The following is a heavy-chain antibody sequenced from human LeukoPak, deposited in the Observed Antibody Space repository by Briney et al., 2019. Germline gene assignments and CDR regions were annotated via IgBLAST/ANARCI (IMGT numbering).Heavy chain of an antibody. CDR2: ISYDGSNK. Sequence: GGSLRLSCAASGFTFSSYAMHWVRQAPGKGLEWVAVISYDGSNKYYADSVKGRFTISRDNSKNTLYLQMNSLRAEDTAVYYGARDSGGWYYDSSGSLDFDYWGQGTLVTVSS. CDR1: GFTFSSYA. CDR3: ARDSGGWYYDSSGSLDFDY. D-gene: IGHD3-22*01. V-gene: IGHV3-30-3*01. J-gene: IGHJ4*02.